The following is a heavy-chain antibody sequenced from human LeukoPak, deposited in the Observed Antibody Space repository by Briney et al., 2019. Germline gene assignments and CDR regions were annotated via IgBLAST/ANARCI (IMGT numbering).Heavy chain of an antibody. Sequence: PGGSLRLSCAASGFTFDDYAMHWVRQAPGKGLEWVSGISWNSGSIGYADSVKGRFTISRDNAKNSLYLQMNSLRAEDTALYYYAKDLWFGEFLFDYWGQGTLVTVSS. J-gene: IGHJ4*02. CDR3: AKDLWFGEFLFDY. CDR1: GFTFDDYA. CDR2: ISWNSGSI. V-gene: IGHV3-9*01. D-gene: IGHD3-10*01.